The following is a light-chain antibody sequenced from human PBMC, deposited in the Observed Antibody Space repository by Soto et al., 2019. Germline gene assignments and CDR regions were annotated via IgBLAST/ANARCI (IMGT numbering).Light chain of an antibody. CDR2: RNS. V-gene: IGLV1-47*01. J-gene: IGLJ2*01. CDR1: NSNIGSNY. Sequence: QSVLTQPPSASGTPGQRVTISCSGINSNIGSNYVHWYQQFPGTAPQLLIYRNSQRPSGVPDRFSGSKSGNTASLTISGLQAEDEADYYCRSFAGSSTFVVFGGGTKVTVL. CDR3: RSFAGSSTFVV.